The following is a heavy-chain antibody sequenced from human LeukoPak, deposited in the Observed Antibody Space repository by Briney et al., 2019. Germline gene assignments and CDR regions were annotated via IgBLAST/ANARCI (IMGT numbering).Heavy chain of an antibody. D-gene: IGHD2-15*01. J-gene: IGHJ4*02. CDR3: ARDRREQYCSGGSCYSALGFFDY. CDR2: IHDSGST. V-gene: IGHV4-59*01. CDR1: GGSISSYY. Sequence: SETLSLTCTVSGGSISSYYWSWIRQPPGKGLEWIGYIHDSGSTNYNPSLKSRVTISVDTSKNRFSLKLSSVTAADTAVYYCARDRREQYCSGGSCYSALGFFDYWGQGTRVTVSS.